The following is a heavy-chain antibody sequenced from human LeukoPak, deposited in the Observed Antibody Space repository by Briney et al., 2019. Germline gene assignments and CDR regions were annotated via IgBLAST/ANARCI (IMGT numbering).Heavy chain of an antibody. V-gene: IGHV3-23*01. Sequence: GGSLRLSCAASGFTFSRSAMTWVRQGPGTGLEFVASIIYSGGATYYADSVKGRFTISGDNSKNTLYLQMNSLRAEDTAFYYCAKDGLYYDGSEHVYYFDSWGQGTLVTVSS. J-gene: IGHJ4*02. D-gene: IGHD3-22*01. CDR1: GFTFSRSA. CDR3: AKDGLYYDGSEHVYYFDS. CDR2: IIYSGGAT.